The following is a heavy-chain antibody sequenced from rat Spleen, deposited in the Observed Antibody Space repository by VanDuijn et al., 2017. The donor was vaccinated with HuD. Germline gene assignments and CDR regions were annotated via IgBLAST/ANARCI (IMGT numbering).Heavy chain of an antibody. V-gene: IGHV5-31*01. J-gene: IGHJ4*01. CDR2: ITNASGGT. Sequence: EVQLVESGGGLVLPGRSLKLSCVTSGFTFNYYWMTWIRQAPGKGLEWVASITNASGGTHYPDSVKGRFTISRDIAKTTLYLHMNSLRSEDTATYYCTRDNERSYVMDGWGQGASVTVSS. CDR3: TRDNERSYVMDG. CDR1: GFTFNYYW.